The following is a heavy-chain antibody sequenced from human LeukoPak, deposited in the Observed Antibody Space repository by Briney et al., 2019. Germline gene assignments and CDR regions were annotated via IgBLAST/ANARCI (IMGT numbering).Heavy chain of an antibody. CDR1: GFTFSSYA. Sequence: GGSLRLSCAASGFTFSSYAMHWVRQAPGKGLEWVAVISYDGSNKYYADSVKGRFTISRDNSKNTLYLQMNSLRAEDTAVYYCARDGHIVVVTASLSYPYYYYYGMDVWGQGTTVTVSS. D-gene: IGHD2-21*02. CDR3: ARDGHIVVVTASLSYPYYYYYGMDV. V-gene: IGHV3-30-3*01. J-gene: IGHJ6*02. CDR2: ISYDGSNK.